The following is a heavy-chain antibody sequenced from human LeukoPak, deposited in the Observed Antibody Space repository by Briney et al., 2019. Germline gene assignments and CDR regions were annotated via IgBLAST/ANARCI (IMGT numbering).Heavy chain of an antibody. J-gene: IGHJ6*03. CDR2: LYHSDSA. CDR1: GYSISNGYY. V-gene: IGHV4-38-2*01. Sequence: SETLSLTSAVSGYSISNGYYWVWIRQPPGRGLEWIGSLYHSDSAYYNTSLRSRVSMSVDTSKNQFSLTLSFVTAADTAVYYCARQHDSYYYYYIGVWGSGTTVTVSS. CDR3: ARQHDSYYYYYIGV.